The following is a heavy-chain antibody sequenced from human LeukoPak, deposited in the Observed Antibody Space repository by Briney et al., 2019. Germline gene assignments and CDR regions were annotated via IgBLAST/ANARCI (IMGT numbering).Heavy chain of an antibody. V-gene: IGHV1-2*02. CDR2: INPNSGGT. J-gene: IGHJ4*02. D-gene: IGHD3-16*01. CDR3: ARGPQYDASVLDY. Sequence: ASVKVSCKASGYTFTGYYMPWVRQAPGQGLEWMGWINPNSGGTNYAQKFQGRVTMTRDTSISTAYMELSRLRSDDTAVYYCARGPQYDASVLDYWGQGTLVTVSS. CDR1: GYTFTGYY.